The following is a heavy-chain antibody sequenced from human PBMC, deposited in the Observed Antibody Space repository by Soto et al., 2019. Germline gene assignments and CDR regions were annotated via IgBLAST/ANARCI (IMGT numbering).Heavy chain of an antibody. Sequence: ASVKVSCKASGYTFTSYGISWVRQAPGQGLEWMGWISAYNGNTNYAQKLQGRVTMTTDTSTSTAYMELRSLRPDDTAVYYCARVYPYYYYGMDVWGQGTTVTVSS. CDR3: ARVYPYYYYGMDV. CDR1: GYTFTSYG. V-gene: IGHV1-18*01. J-gene: IGHJ6*02. CDR2: ISAYNGNT.